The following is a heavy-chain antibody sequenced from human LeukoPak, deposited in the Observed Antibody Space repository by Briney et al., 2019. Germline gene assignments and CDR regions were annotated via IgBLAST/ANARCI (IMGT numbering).Heavy chain of an antibody. J-gene: IGHJ5*02. CDR3: ARLRWLLLFPQWFDP. CDR1: GDSVSSKSAA. CDR2: TYYRSKWYN. D-gene: IGHD3-22*01. Sequence: SQTLSLTCAISGDSVSSKSAAWNWIRQSPSRDLEWLGRTYYRSKWYNDYAVSVKSRITINPDASKNQFSLQLKSVTPEDTAVYYCARLRWLLLFPQWFDPWGQGTLVTVSS. V-gene: IGHV6-1*01.